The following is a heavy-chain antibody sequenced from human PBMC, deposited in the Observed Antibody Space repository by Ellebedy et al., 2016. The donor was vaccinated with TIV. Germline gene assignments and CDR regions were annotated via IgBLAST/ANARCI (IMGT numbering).Heavy chain of an antibody. CDR2: IYYSGST. J-gene: IGHJ6*02. CDR3: ARDSRSPYYYYYGMDV. Sequence: SETLSLTCTVSGGSISSSSYYWGWIRQPPGKGLEWIGSIYYSGSTYYNPSLKSRVTISVDTSKNQFSLKLRSVTAADTAVYYCARDSRSPYYYYYGMDVWGQGTTVTVSS. V-gene: IGHV4-39*07. D-gene: IGHD2-15*01. CDR1: GGSISSSSYY.